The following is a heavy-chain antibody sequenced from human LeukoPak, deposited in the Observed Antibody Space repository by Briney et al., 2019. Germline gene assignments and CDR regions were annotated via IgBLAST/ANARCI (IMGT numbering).Heavy chain of an antibody. D-gene: IGHD6-13*01. J-gene: IGHJ5*02. CDR2: IKQDGSEK. V-gene: IGHV3-7*01. Sequence: PGGSLRPSFAAPGFPFSSFWMSWARQAQGKGLKWVATIKQDGSEKYYVDSVKGRFTISRDNAKNSLYLQMNSLRAEDTAVYYCARVNPSSSWSGWFDPWGQGTLVTVSS. CDR1: GFPFSSFW. CDR3: ARVNPSSSWSGWFDP.